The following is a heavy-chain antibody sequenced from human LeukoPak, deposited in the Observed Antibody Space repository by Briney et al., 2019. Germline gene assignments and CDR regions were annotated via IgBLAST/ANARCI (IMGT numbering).Heavy chain of an antibody. V-gene: IGHV4-39*01. Sequence: SETLSLTCTVSGGSISSSSYYWGSIRQPPGKGLEWIGSIYYSGSTYYNPSLKSRVTISVDTSKNQFSLKLSSVTAADTAGYYCARRGSGVVVPAAMEYYFDYWGQGALVTVSS. CDR1: GGSISSSSYY. CDR3: ARRGSGVVVPAAMEYYFDY. CDR2: IYYSGST. D-gene: IGHD2-2*01. J-gene: IGHJ4*02.